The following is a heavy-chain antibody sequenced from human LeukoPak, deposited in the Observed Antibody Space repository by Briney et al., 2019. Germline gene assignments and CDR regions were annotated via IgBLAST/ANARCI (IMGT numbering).Heavy chain of an antibody. CDR1: GGSFSGYY. CDR2: INHSGST. Sequence: ASETLSLTCAVYGGSFSGYYWSWIRQPPGKGLEWIGEINHSGSTNSNPSLKSRVTISVDTSKNQFSLKLSSVTAADTAMYYCARRLLGYCSGGSCYSGYFQHWGQGTLVTVSS. J-gene: IGHJ1*01. V-gene: IGHV4-34*01. CDR3: ARRLLGYCSGGSCYSGYFQH. D-gene: IGHD2-15*01.